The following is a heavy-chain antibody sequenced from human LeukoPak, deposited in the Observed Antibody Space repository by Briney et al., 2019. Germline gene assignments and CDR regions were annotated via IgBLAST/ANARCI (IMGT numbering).Heavy chain of an antibody. Sequence: GGALXISXKGSGYSFTSYWIGWGRQMPGKGLEGMGIIYPGDSDTRYSASFEGQVTISAGKSISTAYLQWSSLQASDTAMYYCARQGHSSSWYYFDYWGQGTLVTVSS. J-gene: IGHJ4*02. CDR2: IYPGDSDT. V-gene: IGHV5-51*01. CDR1: GYSFTSYW. D-gene: IGHD6-13*01. CDR3: ARQGHSSSWYYFDY.